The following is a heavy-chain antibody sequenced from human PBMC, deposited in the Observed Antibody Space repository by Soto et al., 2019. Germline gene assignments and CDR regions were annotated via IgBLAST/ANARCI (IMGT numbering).Heavy chain of an antibody. CDR2: INPSGGST. CDR3: ARSYNWFDP. V-gene: IGHV1-46*01. Sequence: SVKRSCKASRYTFASNYMHWARQAPGQGLEWMGIINPSGGSTSYAQKFQGRVTMTRDTSTSTVYMEMSSLRSEDTAVYYCARSYNWFDPWGQGTLVTVSS. J-gene: IGHJ5*02. CDR1: RYTFASNY.